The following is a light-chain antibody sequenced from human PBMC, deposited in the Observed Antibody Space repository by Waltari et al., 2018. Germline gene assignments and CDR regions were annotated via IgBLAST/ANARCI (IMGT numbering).Light chain of an antibody. V-gene: IGLV3-25*03. CDR1: ALPKQY. J-gene: IGLJ2*01. CDR2: KDT. CDR3: QSADQNGHLWI. Sequence: SFELTQPPSVSVYPGETARITCSGDALPKQYAYWYRQKPGQAPVVLIYKDTERPSGTPERFSGSTSGTTVTLTISGVQSEDEADYYCQSADQNGHLWIFGGGTKLTVL.